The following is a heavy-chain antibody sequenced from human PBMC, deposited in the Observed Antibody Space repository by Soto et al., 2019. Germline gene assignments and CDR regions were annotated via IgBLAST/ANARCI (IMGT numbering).Heavy chain of an antibody. Sequence: QVQLQQWGAGLLKPSETLSLTCAVYGGSFSGYYWSWIRQPPGKGLEWIGEINHSGSTNYNPSLKSRVTISVDTSKNQFSLKLSSVTAADTAVYYCARGPSGGGTSGPYYYYMDVWGKGTTVTVSS. J-gene: IGHJ6*03. V-gene: IGHV4-34*01. D-gene: IGHD2-2*01. CDR2: INHSGST. CDR3: ARGPSGGGTSGPYYYYMDV. CDR1: GGSFSGYY.